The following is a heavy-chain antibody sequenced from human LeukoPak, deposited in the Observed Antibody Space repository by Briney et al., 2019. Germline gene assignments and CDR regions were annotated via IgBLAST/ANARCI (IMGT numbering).Heavy chain of an antibody. CDR3: ARDYTMTHASDI. J-gene: IGHJ3*02. V-gene: IGHV4-59*01. CDR1: GGSMSDYY. CDR2: IYYTGSI. D-gene: IGHD3-22*01. Sequence: WETLSLTCTVSGGSMSDYYWSWIRQPPGKGLEWSGYIYYTGSINYNPSLKDRVTISIDTSKNQFSLKLTSVTAADTALYYCARDYTMTHASDIWGQGTLVTVSS.